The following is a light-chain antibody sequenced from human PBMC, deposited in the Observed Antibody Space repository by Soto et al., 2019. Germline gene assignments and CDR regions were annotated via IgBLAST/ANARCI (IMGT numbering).Light chain of an antibody. J-gene: IGKJ3*01. CDR1: QTVSSN. CDR3: QQYNDLPPFT. Sequence: EIVMTQSPATLSVSPGERVTLSCRASQTVSSNLALYQQKPGQAPRLLIHGASTRAAGIPARFSGSGSGTEFTLTISSLQSEDFAVYYCQQYNDLPPFTVGPGTRVDIK. CDR2: GAS. V-gene: IGKV3-15*01.